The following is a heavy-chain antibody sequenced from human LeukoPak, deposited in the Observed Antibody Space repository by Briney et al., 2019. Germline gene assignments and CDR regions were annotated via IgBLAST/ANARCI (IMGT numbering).Heavy chain of an antibody. Sequence: SETLSLTCTVSGGSVSSGSYYWSWIRQPPGKGLEWIGYIYYSGSTNYNPSLKSRVTISVDTSKNQFSLKLSSVTAADTAVYYCASDTVTAAEGYYYYGMDVWGKGTTVTVSS. J-gene: IGHJ6*04. V-gene: IGHV4-61*01. CDR2: IYYSGST. D-gene: IGHD4-11*01. CDR1: GGSVSSGSYY. CDR3: ASDTVTAAEGYYYYGMDV.